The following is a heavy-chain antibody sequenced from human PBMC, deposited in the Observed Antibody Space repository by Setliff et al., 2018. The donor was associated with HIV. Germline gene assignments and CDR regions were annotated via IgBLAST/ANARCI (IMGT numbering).Heavy chain of an antibody. V-gene: IGHV4-61*01. Sequence: PSETLSLTCNVSGGSISSGTYYWSWIRQPPGKGLEWIGYISPTGNTNYNPSLKSRVTISTDTSKNQFSLKLTSVTAADTSVYYCARKGVDLYFGVDAFDMWGQGTMVTVSS. D-gene: IGHD3-10*01. CDR3: ARKGVDLYFGVDAFDM. CDR2: ISPTGNT. CDR1: GGSISSGTYY. J-gene: IGHJ3*02.